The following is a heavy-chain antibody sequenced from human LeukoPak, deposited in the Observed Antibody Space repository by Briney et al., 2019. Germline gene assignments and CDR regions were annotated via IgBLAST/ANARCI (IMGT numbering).Heavy chain of an antibody. Sequence: GGSLRLSCAASGFTFSNAWMSWVRQAPGKGLEWVGGIKSKTDGGSTDYAATVKGRFTISRDDSKSTLYLQMNSLKTEDAAVYYCTTARDSTGAYFDYWGQATLVTDSS. CDR3: TTARDSTGAYFDY. CDR1: GFTFSNAW. D-gene: IGHD3-22*01. V-gene: IGHV3-15*01. J-gene: IGHJ4*02. CDR2: IKSKTDGGST.